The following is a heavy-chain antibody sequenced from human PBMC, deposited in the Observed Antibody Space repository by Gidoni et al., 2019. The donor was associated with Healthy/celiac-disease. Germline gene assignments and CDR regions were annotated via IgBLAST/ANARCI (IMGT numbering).Heavy chain of an antibody. D-gene: IGHD3-10*01. CDR2: ISWDGGST. J-gene: IGHJ6*02. CDR3: AKDLFSITMVRGVNYYYGMDV. CDR1: GFTFDDYA. Sequence: EVQLVESGGVVVQPGGSLRLSCAASGFTFDDYAMHWVRQAPGKGLEWVSLISWDGGSTYYADSVKGRFTISRDNSKNSLYLQMNSLRAEDTALYYCAKDLFSITMVRGVNYYYGMDVWGQGTTVTVSS. V-gene: IGHV3-43D*03.